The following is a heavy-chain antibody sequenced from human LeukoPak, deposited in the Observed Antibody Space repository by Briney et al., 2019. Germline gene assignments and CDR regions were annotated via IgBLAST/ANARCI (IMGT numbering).Heavy chain of an antibody. V-gene: IGHV3-9*01. Sequence: PGGSLRLSCAASGFTFDDYAMHWVRQAPGKGLEWVSGISWNSGSIGYADSVKGRFTISRDNAKNSLYLQMNSLRAEDTALYYCAKDRVRGVIGYFDYWGQGTLVTVSS. D-gene: IGHD3-10*01. CDR1: GFTFDDYA. CDR3: AKDRVRGVIGYFDY. CDR2: ISWNSGSI. J-gene: IGHJ4*02.